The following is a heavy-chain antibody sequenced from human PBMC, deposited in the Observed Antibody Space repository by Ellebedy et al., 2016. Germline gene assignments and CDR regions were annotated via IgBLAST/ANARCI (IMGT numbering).Heavy chain of an antibody. J-gene: IGHJ4*02. CDR2: VYATGST. CDR1: GGSFGSYY. V-gene: IGHV4-4*07. CDR3: ARSRPFYSFDY. D-gene: IGHD6-6*01. Sequence: SETLSLXXSASGGSFGSYYWSWIRQPAGKGPEWIGRVYATGSTNYNPSLKSRVTMSADASQEQFSLTLTSVTAADSAVYYCARSRPFYSFDYWGQGTLVTVSS.